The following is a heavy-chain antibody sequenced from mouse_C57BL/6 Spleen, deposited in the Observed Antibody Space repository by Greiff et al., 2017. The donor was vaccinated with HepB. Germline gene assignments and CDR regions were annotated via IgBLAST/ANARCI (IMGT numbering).Heavy chain of an antibody. V-gene: IGHV1-64*01. J-gene: IGHJ3*01. CDR1: GYTFTSYW. CDR3: AIPPYYGSSWFAY. Sequence: VQLQQPGAELVKPGASVKLSCKASGYTFTSYWMHWVKQRPGQGLEWIGMIHPNSGSTNYNEKFKSKATLTVDKSSSTAYMQLSSLTSEDSAVYYCAIPPYYGSSWFAYWGQGTLVTVSA. D-gene: IGHD1-1*01. CDR2: IHPNSGST.